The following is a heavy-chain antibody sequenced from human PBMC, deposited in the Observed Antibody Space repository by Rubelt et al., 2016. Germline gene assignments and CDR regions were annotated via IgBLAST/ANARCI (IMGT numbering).Heavy chain of an antibody. CDR3: ARGGVLGIF. V-gene: IGHV7-4-1*02. Sequence: QAHLVQSGAEVKKPGASVKVSCKAPGYRFTGPYMHWVRQAPGQGLEWMGWINTNPAKPAYAQGFTGRFVFSLDTSVSTAYLQISSLRPEDTAVYYCARGGVLGIFWGQGTLVTVSS. J-gene: IGHJ4*02. D-gene: IGHD1-14*01. CDR1: GYRFTGPY. CDR2: INTNPAKP.